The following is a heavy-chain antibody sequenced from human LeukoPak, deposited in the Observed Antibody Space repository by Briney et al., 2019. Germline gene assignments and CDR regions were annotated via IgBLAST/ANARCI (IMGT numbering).Heavy chain of an antibody. CDR3: ARGYVWGSYRSNWFDP. J-gene: IGHJ5*02. CDR1: GGTFISYA. CDR2: IVPIFGTA. V-gene: IGHV1-69*05. D-gene: IGHD3-16*02. Sequence: GASVKVSCKASGGTFISYAISWVRQAPGQGLEWMGGIVPIFGTANYAQKFQGRVTITTDESTSTAYMELSSLRSEDTAVYYCARGYVWGSYRSNWFDPWGQGTLVTVSS.